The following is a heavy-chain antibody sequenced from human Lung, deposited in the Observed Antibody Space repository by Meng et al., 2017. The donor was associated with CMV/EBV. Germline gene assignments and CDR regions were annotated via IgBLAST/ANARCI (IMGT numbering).Heavy chain of an antibody. J-gene: IGHJ4*02. CDR3: AHTIQGRAMVDY. V-gene: IGHV4-31*03. CDR2: VSHSGDT. Sequence: LXCTVSGGSIFKSGYCWGWIRELPGKGLQWIGCVSHSGDTNNNPSLSSRLSMSVDPSRNQFSLNLSSVTAADTAVYFCAHTIQGRAMVDYWGQGLLVTVSS. CDR1: GGSIFKSGYC. D-gene: IGHD5-18*01.